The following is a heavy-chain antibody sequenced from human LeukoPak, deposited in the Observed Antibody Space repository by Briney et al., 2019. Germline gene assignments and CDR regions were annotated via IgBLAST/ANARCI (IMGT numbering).Heavy chain of an antibody. J-gene: IGHJ5*02. V-gene: IGHV4-39*07. CDR1: GGSISSSSYY. D-gene: IGHD3-10*01. Sequence: PSETLSLTCTVSGGSISSSSYYWGWNRQPPGKGLEWIGSIYYSGGTYYNPSLKSRVTISVDTSKNQFSLKLSSVTAADTAVYYCASGWVTMVRGVVNWFDPWGQGTLVTVSS. CDR2: IYYSGGT. CDR3: ASGWVTMVRGVVNWFDP.